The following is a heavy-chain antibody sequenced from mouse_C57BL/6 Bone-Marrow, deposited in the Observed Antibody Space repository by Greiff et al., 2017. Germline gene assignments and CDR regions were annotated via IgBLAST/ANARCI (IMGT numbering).Heavy chain of an antibody. CDR1: GFNIKDDY. J-gene: IGHJ3*01. CDR2: IDPENGDT. D-gene: IGHD3-1*01. CDR3: TTSGAY. Sequence: VKLKESGAELVRPGASVKLSCTASGFNIKDDYMHWVKQRPEQGLEWIGWIDPENGDTEYASKFQGKATITADTSSNTAYLQLSSLTSEDTAVYYCTTSGAYWGQGTLVTVSA. V-gene: IGHV14-4*01.